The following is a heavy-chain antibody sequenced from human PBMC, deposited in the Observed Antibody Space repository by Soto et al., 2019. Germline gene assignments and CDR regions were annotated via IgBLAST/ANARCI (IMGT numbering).Heavy chain of an antibody. D-gene: IGHD1-1*01. Sequence: ASVKVSCKASGYTFATYALHWVRQAPGQRLEWMGCINVANGNTKYSQKFQDRVAISRDTSASTAFMELSSLTSEDTAVYYCARDFTWTRGYYYYYGMDVWGQGTTVTVSS. J-gene: IGHJ6*02. CDR1: GYTFATYA. V-gene: IGHV1-3*01. CDR3: ARDFTWTRGYYYYYGMDV. CDR2: INVANGNT.